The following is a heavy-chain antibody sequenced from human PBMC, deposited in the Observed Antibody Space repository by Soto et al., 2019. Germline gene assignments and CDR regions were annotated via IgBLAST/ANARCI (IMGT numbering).Heavy chain of an antibody. CDR1: GFTFDDYA. V-gene: IGHV3-9*01. CDR2: ISWNSDNI. Sequence: GGSLRLSCAASGFTFDDYAMHWVRQAPGKGLEWVSGISWNSDNIGYADSVKGRFTISRDNVKNSLYLQMNSLRAEDTALYYCAKDLYSNYGDAFDIWGQGTMFTVSS. CDR3: AKDLYSNYGDAFDI. J-gene: IGHJ3*02. D-gene: IGHD4-4*01.